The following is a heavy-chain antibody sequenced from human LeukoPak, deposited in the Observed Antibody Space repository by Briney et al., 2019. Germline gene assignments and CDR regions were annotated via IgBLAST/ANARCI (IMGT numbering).Heavy chain of an antibody. CDR2: IYYSGST. J-gene: IGHJ3*02. CDR3: ARHESVYCSSTSCYVEAFDI. Sequence: SETLSLTCSVSGDSVRNDFYYWGWIRQPPGNGLEWIVSIYYSGSTYYNPSRKSRVTISVETSKNQFSLKLSSVTAADPAVYYCARHESVYCSSTSCYVEAFDIWGQGTMVTVSP. D-gene: IGHD2-2*01. V-gene: IGHV4-39*01. CDR1: GDSVRNDFYY.